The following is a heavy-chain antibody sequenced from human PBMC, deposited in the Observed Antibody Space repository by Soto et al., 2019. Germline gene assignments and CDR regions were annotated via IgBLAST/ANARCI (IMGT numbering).Heavy chain of an antibody. CDR2: IKSKTDGGTA. CDR3: TTLNYGVDV. V-gene: IGHV3-15*05. CDR1: GFSFSNAW. J-gene: IGHJ6*02. Sequence: GGSLRLSCAASGFSFSNAWMIWVRQLPGKGLEWVGHIKSKTDGGTADYAAPVKGRFTISRDDSKNTLYLQMNSLKTEDTAMFYCTTLNYGVDVWGQGTTVTVSS.